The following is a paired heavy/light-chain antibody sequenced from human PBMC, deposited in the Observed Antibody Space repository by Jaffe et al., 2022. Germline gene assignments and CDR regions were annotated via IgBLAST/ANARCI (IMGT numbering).Heavy chain of an antibody. CDR1: GASISTNNW. V-gene: IGHV4-4*02. D-gene: IGHD3-10*01. CDR3: ARETGAGSYQGFDY. Sequence: QVQLQESGPGLVKPSGTLSLTCAVSGASISTNNWWTWVRQSPGKGLEWIGEIYHTGSTNYNPSLTSRVTMSVDKSKNQFSLKLTSVTAADTAIYYCARETGAGSYQGFDYWGQGTLVTVSS. CDR2: IYHTGST. J-gene: IGHJ4*02.
Light chain of an antibody. Sequence: DIVMTQSPDSLAVSLGERATINCKSSQSLLYSSNNKNYLSWYQQKPGQPPKLLIYWASTRESGVPDRFSGSGSGTDFTLTISSLQAEDVAVYYCQQYYPTPPWTFGQGTKVEIK. CDR3: QQYYPTPPWT. CDR2: WAS. J-gene: IGKJ1*01. CDR1: QSLLYSSNNKNY. V-gene: IGKV4-1*01.